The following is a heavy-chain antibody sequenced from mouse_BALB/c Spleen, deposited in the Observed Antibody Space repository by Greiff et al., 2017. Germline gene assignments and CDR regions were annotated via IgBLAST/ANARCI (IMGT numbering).Heavy chain of an antibody. D-gene: IGHD2-10*01. J-gene: IGHJ3*01. CDR1: GYTFTSYT. Sequence: QVQLQQSAAELARPGASVKMSCKASGYTFTSYTMHWVKQRPGQGLEWIGYINPSSGYTEYNQKFKDKTTLTADKSSSTAYMQLSSLTSEDSAVYYCATYYGNFAYWGQGTLVTVSA. CDR3: ATYYGNFAY. V-gene: IGHV1-4*02. CDR2: INPSSGYT.